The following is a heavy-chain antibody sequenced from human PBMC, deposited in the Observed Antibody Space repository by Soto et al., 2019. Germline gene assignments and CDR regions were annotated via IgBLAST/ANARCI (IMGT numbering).Heavy chain of an antibody. D-gene: IGHD3-16*02. CDR2: IWYDGSNK. V-gene: IGHV3-33*01. CDR3: ARDTPGITFGGVIAHPPDY. CDR1: GFTFSSYG. Sequence: SLRLSCAASGFTFSSYGMHWVRQAPGKGLEWVAVIWYDGSNKYYADSVKGRFTISRDNSKNTLYLQMNSLRAEDTAVYYCARDTPGITFGGVIAHPPDYWGQGTLVTVSS. J-gene: IGHJ4*02.